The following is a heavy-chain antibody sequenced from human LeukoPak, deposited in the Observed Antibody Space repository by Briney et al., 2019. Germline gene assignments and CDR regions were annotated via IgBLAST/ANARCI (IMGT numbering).Heavy chain of an antibody. V-gene: IGHV3-23*01. J-gene: IGHJ4*02. CDR3: AKDAAANVDYPYYFDY. D-gene: IGHD4-11*01. CDR2: IRGSGVTT. CDR1: GFTVSSYY. Sequence: PGGSLRLSCAASGFTVSSYYMNWVRQAPGKELEWVSVIRGSGVTTYYADSVKGRFTISRDNSRTTLYLLMNSLRAEDTAVYYCAKDAAANVDYPYYFDYWGQGALVTVSS.